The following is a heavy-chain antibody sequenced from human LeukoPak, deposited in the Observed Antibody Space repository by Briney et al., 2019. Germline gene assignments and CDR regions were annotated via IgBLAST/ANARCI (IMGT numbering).Heavy chain of an antibody. CDR3: ARSRVSSGWSEGDY. V-gene: IGHV1-2*06. CDR2: INPNSGGT. J-gene: IGHJ4*02. D-gene: IGHD6-19*01. Sequence: ASVKVSCKASGYTFTGYYMRWVRQAPGQGLEWMGRINPNSGGTNYAQKFQGRVTMTRDTSISTAYMELSRLRSDDTAVYYCARSRVSSGWSEGDYWGQGTLVTVSS. CDR1: GYTFTGYY.